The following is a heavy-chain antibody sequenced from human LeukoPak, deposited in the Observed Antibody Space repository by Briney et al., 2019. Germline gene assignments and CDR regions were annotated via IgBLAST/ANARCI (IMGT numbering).Heavy chain of an antibody. V-gene: IGHV1-2*02. CDR1: GYTFTAYF. Sequence: ASVKVSCKASGYTFTAYFLPWVRQAPEQGLGGRGWINPNSGGTNYAQKFQGRVTMTRDTSISTAYMELSRLRSDDTAVYYCARGIAAAGTDHWGQGTLVTVSS. CDR2: INPNSGGT. D-gene: IGHD6-13*01. J-gene: IGHJ4*02. CDR3: ARGIAAAGTDH.